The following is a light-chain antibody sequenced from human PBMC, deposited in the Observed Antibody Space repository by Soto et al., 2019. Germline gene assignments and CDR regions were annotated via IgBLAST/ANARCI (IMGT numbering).Light chain of an antibody. J-gene: IGLJ1*01. CDR3: SSYTRGNTHV. CDR1: SSDIGGYNS. V-gene: IGLV2-14*01. CDR2: EVT. Sequence: QSVLTQPASVSGSPGQSITISCTGTSSDIGGYNSVSWYQQHPRKAPKLMIYEVTNRPSGISNRFSGSKSGNTASLTISGLQAEDEADYYCSSYTRGNTHVFGTATRSPS.